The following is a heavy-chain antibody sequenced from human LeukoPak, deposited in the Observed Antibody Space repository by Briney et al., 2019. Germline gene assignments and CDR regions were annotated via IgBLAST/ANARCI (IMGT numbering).Heavy chain of an antibody. CDR2: IKEDGSKK. Sequence: PGGSLRLSCTASGFTFSSYGMSWVRQAPGKGLEWVAVIKEDGSKKYYVDSVKGRFTISRDNARNTVYVQMNSLRAEDTAVYYCARSIAAAAEIDYWGQGTLVTVSS. CDR1: GFTFSSYG. V-gene: IGHV3-7*01. D-gene: IGHD6-13*01. CDR3: ARSIAAAAEIDY. J-gene: IGHJ4*02.